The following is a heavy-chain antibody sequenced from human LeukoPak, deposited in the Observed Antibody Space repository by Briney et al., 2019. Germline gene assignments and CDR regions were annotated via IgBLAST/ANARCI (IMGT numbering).Heavy chain of an antibody. CDR1: GFIFGNYA. CDR3: AKGTTNWPPRCFDP. V-gene: IGHV3-23*01. D-gene: IGHD1-1*01. CDR2: ISPSGGVT. J-gene: IGHJ5*02. Sequence: PGGSLRLSCVASGFIFGNYAMNWVRQAPGKGLEWVSTISPSGGVTYNADSVKGRFTISRDNSKNTLYLQMNTLRGEDTAVYYCAKGTTNWPPRCFDPWGQGTLVIVSS.